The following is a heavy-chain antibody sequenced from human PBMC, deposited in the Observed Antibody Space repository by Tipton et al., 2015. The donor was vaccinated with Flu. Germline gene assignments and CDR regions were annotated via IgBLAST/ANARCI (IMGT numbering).Heavy chain of an antibody. D-gene: IGHD3-10*01. J-gene: IGHJ4*02. CDR3: ARSPSYSGSGIYPYYFDD. CDR1: GGSMRSFY. V-gene: IGHV4-4*07. CDR2: IYTTGST. Sequence: LRLSCTVSGGSMRSFYWTWIRQPAGKGLEWIGLIYTTGSTNYNPSLRSRVTISGDTSKNQFSLQLNSVTAEDTAVYYCARSPSYSGSGIYPYYFDDWGQGTLVTVSS.